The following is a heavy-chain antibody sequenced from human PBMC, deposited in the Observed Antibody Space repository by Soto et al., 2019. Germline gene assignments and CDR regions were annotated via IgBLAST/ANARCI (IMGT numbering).Heavy chain of an antibody. CDR3: ARGEDIAAAGIYGMDV. CDR1: GVSISSGGYH. V-gene: IGHV4-61*08. D-gene: IGHD6-13*01. J-gene: IGHJ6*02. Sequence: PSETLSLTCTVSGVSISSGGYHWSWIRQPQGKGLEWIGEINHSGSTNYNPSLKSRVTISVDTSKNQFSLKLSSVTAADTAVYFCARGEDIAAAGIYGMDVWGQGTTVTVSS. CDR2: INHSGST.